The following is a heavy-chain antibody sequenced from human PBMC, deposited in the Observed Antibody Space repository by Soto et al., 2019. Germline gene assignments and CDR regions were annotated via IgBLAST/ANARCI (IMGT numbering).Heavy chain of an antibody. J-gene: IGHJ6*02. Sequence: LRLSCAASGFTFSSYGMHWVRQAPGKGLEWVAVIWYDGSNKYYADSVKGRFTISRDNSKNTLYLQMNSLRAEDTAVYYCARDLGYCSSTSCSLDYGMDVWGQGTTVTVSS. CDR2: IWYDGSNK. CDR1: GFTFSSYG. V-gene: IGHV3-33*01. CDR3: ARDLGYCSSTSCSLDYGMDV. D-gene: IGHD2-2*01.